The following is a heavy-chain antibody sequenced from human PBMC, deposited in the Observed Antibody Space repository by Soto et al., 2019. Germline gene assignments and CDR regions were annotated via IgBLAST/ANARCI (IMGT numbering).Heavy chain of an antibody. CDR3: ARLGRYFVWLYRRPDWFDP. CDR2: IYYSGST. J-gene: IGHJ5*02. CDR1: GDSIRSSSYY. D-gene: IGHD3-9*01. V-gene: IGHV4-39*01. Sequence: QLQLQESGPGLVKPSETLSLTCTVSGDSIRSSSYYWGWIRQPPGKGLEWIGTIYYSGSTYYNPSLKSRVTISVSTSKNQVTLRVSSVTAEDTAVYYCARLGRYFVWLYRRPDWFDPWGQGTLVTVSS.